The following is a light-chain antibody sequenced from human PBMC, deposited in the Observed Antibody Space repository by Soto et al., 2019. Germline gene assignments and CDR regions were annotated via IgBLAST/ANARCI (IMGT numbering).Light chain of an antibody. CDR2: GTS. CDR3: QEYKSWPLT. J-gene: IGKJ4*01. Sequence: DILLTQSPATLSLSLGERVTLSCRASQSISTWLAWYQQKPGKAPRLLIYGTSSRETGVPARFSGSGSGTEFTLTISSLQSEDFAAYYCQEYKSWPLTFGGGTKVDIK. V-gene: IGKV3-15*01. CDR1: QSISTW.